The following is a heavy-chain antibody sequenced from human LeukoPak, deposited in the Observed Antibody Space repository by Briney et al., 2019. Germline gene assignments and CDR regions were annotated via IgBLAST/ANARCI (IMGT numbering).Heavy chain of an antibody. J-gene: IGHJ4*02. V-gene: IGHV4-39*07. CDR1: GGSISSSSYY. Sequence: SETLSLTCTVSGGSISSSSYYWGWIRQPPGKGLEWIGSIYYSGSTYYNPSLKSRVTISVDTSKNQFSLKLSSVTAADTAVYYCARGDGGYYLIDYWGQGTLVTVSS. D-gene: IGHD3-22*01. CDR2: IYYSGST. CDR3: ARGDGGYYLIDY.